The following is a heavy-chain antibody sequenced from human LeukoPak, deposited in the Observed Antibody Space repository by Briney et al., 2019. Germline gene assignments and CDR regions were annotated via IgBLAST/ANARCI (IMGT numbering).Heavy chain of an antibody. J-gene: IGHJ6*02. Sequence: GGSLRLSCAASGFTFSNAWMTWVRQAPGKGLEWVGRIYRNADGGTTDYAAPVKGRFTISRYDSKNTPYLQMNSLKTEDTAVYYCTTDGYCSTTTCYASSNYYYGLDAWGQGTSVTVSS. CDR1: GFTFSNAW. CDR3: TTDGYCSTTTCYASSNYYYGLDA. CDR2: IYRNADGGTT. D-gene: IGHD2-2*03. V-gene: IGHV3-15*05.